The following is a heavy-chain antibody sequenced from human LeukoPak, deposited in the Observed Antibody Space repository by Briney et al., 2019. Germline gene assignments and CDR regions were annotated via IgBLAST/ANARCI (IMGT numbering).Heavy chain of an antibody. J-gene: IGHJ4*02. CDR1: GFSLSTNEVG. CDR2: IYWNDNK. CDR3: AHTTDWNYLTF. Sequence: SGPTLVKPTQTLTLTCTFSGFSLSTNEVGVVWIRQPPGKALEWLALIYWNDNKRYSPSLESRLTITKDTSKNQVVLTMTNMDPVDTATYFCAHTTDWNYLTFWGQGTLVTVSS. D-gene: IGHD1-1*01. V-gene: IGHV2-5*01.